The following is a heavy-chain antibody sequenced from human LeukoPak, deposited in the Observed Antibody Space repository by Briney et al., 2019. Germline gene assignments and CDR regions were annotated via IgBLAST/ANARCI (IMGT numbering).Heavy chain of an antibody. J-gene: IGHJ5*02. D-gene: IGHD3-10*01. V-gene: IGHV3-11*06. CDR1: GFTFSDYY. CDR2: SSSSSSYT. CDR3: ARAGGGSGSYPYNWFDP. Sequence: GGSLRLSCAASGFTFSDYYMSWIRQAPGKGLEWVSYSSSSSSYTNYADSVKGRFTISRDNAKNSLYLQMNSLRAEDTAVYYCARAGGGSGSYPYNWFDPWGQGTLVTVSS.